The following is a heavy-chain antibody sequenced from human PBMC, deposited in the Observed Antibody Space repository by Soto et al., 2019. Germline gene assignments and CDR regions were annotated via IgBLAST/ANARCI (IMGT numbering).Heavy chain of an antibody. Sequence: ASVKVSCKASGYTFTGYYMHWVRQAPGQGLEWMGWINPNSGGTNYAQKFQGWVTMTRDTSISTAYMELSRLRSDDTAVYYCARGTGYSSGNWFGPWGQGTLVTVSS. CDR1: GYTFTGYY. D-gene: IGHD6-19*01. CDR2: INPNSGGT. J-gene: IGHJ5*02. V-gene: IGHV1-2*04. CDR3: ARGTGYSSGNWFGP.